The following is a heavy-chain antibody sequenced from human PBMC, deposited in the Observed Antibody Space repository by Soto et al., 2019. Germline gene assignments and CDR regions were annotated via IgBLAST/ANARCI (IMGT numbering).Heavy chain of an antibody. V-gene: IGHV4-31*03. CDR2: IFYSGST. Sequence: SETLSLTCTVSGGSISSGAYYWSWIRQHPGKGLEWIGYIFYSGSTYYNPSLKSRVTISVDTSKNQFSLKLSSVTSADTAVFYCARHRTHSSSWVDYWGQGTLVTVSS. CDR3: ARHRTHSSSWVDY. D-gene: IGHD6-13*01. J-gene: IGHJ4*02. CDR1: GGSISSGAYY.